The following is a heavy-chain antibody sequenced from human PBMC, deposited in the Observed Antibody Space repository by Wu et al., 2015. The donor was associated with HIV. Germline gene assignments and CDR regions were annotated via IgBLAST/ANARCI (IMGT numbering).Heavy chain of an antibody. CDR1: GYTFTTFN. CDR2: VIPSFAAP. D-gene: IGHD1-26*01. CDR3: ATDFGYFSGSVF. Sequence: QLEQSGAEVRKPGASVNISCKASGYTFTTFNLHWVRQAPGQGLEWMGGVIPSFAAPHYAQMFQGRVTITTDESTSTAYLELSSLRSEDTAIYYCATDFGYFSGSVFWGQGTLVTVSS. V-gene: IGHV1-69*05. J-gene: IGHJ4*02.